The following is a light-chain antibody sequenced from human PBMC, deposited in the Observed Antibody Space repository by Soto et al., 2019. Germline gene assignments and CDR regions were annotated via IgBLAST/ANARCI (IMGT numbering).Light chain of an antibody. CDR3: LKHNSYPLT. CDR2: AAS. CDR1: QTISSW. J-gene: IGKJ4*01. V-gene: IGKV1-5*01. Sequence: DIQMTQSPSTLSGSVGDRVTITCRASQTISSWLAWYQQKPGKAPKLLIYAASSLQTGVPSRFSGDGFGTEFTLTISSLQPEDFATYYCLKHNSYPLTFGGGTKVDIK.